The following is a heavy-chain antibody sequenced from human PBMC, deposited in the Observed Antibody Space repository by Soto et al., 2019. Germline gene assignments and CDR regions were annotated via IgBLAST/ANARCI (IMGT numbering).Heavy chain of an antibody. J-gene: IGHJ6*02. V-gene: IGHV1-46*01. CDR3: ARERGYCSSTSCYKRNYYYYGMDV. D-gene: IGHD2-2*02. CDR1: GYTFTSYY. Sequence: ASVKVSCKASGYTFTSYYMHWVRQAPGQGLEWMVIINPSCGSTSYAQKFQGRVTMTRETYKSTVYMELSSLRSEDTAVYYCARERGYCSSTSCYKRNYYYYGMDVGGQGTTVKVSS. CDR2: INPSCGST.